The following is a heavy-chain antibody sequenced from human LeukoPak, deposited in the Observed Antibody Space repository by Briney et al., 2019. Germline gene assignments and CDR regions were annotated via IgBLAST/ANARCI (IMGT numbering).Heavy chain of an antibody. CDR2: IYYSGST. CDR3: ARLITAFQAFDS. V-gene: IGHV4-39*01. J-gene: IGHJ4*02. D-gene: IGHD3-16*01. Sequence: SETLSLTCTVSGGSISSSSYFWAWIRQPPGKGLEWIGSIYYSGSTYYNPSLNSRVTISVDTSKNQFSLNLSSVTAANTAVYYCARLITAFQAFDSWGQGTLVTVSS. CDR1: GGSISSSSYF.